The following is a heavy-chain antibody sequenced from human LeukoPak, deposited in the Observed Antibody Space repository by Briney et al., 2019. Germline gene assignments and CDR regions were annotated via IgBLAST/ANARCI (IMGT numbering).Heavy chain of an antibody. Sequence: GGSLRLPCAASGFTFSSYAMTWVRQAPGKGLEWVSSVSDSGGSTYYADSVKGRLTISRDNSKSTLYLQMNSLRAEDTALYYCAKDIAGDHGFYYYGMDVWGQGTTVTVSS. D-gene: IGHD4-17*01. CDR3: AKDIAGDHGFYYYGMDV. J-gene: IGHJ6*02. V-gene: IGHV3-23*01. CDR2: VSDSGGST. CDR1: GFTFSSYA.